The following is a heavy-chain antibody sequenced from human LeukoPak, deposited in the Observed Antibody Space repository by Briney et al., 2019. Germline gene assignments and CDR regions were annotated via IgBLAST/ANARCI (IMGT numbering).Heavy chain of an antibody. D-gene: IGHD3-10*01. J-gene: IGHJ6*02. CDR1: GFTVSSNY. CDR2: IYSGGST. V-gene: IGHV3-53*01. CDR3: ARIHSGMSMGV. Sequence: GGSLRLSCAASGFTVSSNYMSWVRQAPGKGLEWVSVIYSGGSTYYADSVKGRFTISRDNSKNTLYLQMNSLRAEDTAVYYCARIHSGMSMGVWGQGTTVTVSS.